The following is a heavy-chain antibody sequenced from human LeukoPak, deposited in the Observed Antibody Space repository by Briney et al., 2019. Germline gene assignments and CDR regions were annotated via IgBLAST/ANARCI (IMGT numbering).Heavy chain of an antibody. V-gene: IGHV4-39*07. CDR3: ARWDDSAWGFGN. Sequence: SGTLSLTCSVSGGSISSRDYYWGWIRQPPGKGLEWIGSIYFSGNTYYMPSLKSRVTMSVDTAKNQFSLRLSSVTAADTAVYYCARWDDSAWGFGNWGPGTLVTVSS. CDR2: IYFSGNT. J-gene: IGHJ4*02. CDR1: GGSISSRDYY. D-gene: IGHD6-19*01.